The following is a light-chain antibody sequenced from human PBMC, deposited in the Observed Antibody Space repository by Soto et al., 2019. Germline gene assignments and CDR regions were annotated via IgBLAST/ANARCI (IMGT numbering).Light chain of an antibody. Sequence: EIVLTQSPATLSLSPGERATLSCRASQSVGSYFAWYQQKPGQAPRLLIYEASNRATGVPARFSGSGSGTDFTLTITSLAPQDLEVYYSQPRSNWTPHIYTFGQGTKVDIK. V-gene: IGKV3-11*01. CDR1: QSVGSY. J-gene: IGKJ2*01. CDR3: QPRSNWTPHIYT. CDR2: EAS.